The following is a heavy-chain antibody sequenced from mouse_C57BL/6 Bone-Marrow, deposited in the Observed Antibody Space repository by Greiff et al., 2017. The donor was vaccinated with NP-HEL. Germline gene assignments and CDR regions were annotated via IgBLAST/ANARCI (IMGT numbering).Heavy chain of an antibody. Sequence: QVHVKQPGAELVKPGASVKMSCKASGYTFTSYWITWVKQRPGQGLEWIGDIYPGSGSTNYNEKFKSKATLTVDTSSSTAYMQLSSLTSEDSAVYYCAREDYSNYDYAMDYWGQGTSVTVSS. D-gene: IGHD2-5*01. V-gene: IGHV1-55*01. CDR2: IYPGSGST. CDR3: AREDYSNYDYAMDY. CDR1: GYTFTSYW. J-gene: IGHJ4*01.